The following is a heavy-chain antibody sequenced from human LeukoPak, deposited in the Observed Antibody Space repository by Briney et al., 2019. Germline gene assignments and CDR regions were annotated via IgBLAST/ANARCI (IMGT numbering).Heavy chain of an antibody. CDR2: INPNSGGT. J-gene: IGHJ6*03. Sequence: ASVKVSCKASGYTFTGYYMHWVRQAPGQRLEWMGWINPNSGGTNYAQKFQGRVTMTRDTSISTAYMELSRLRSDDTAVYYCGRGEYCSSTSCFLVYKRDVGGKGTRVTVPS. CDR3: GRGEYCSSTSCFLVYKRDV. CDR1: GYTFTGYY. V-gene: IGHV1-2*02. D-gene: IGHD2-2*01.